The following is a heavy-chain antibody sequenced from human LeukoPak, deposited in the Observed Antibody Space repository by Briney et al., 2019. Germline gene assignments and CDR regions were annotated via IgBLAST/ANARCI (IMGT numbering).Heavy chain of an antibody. CDR1: GFKFDDYG. D-gene: IGHD5/OR15-5a*01. CDR2: INWNGDSR. CDR3: ARGTGSVSGVDY. J-gene: IGHJ4*02. Sequence: GGSLRLSCTASGFKFDDYGMTWVRQAPGKGLEWVSDINWNGDSRGYAHSVRGRFTIYRDNSENSLYLQMSSLRAEDTAVYYCARGTGSVSGVDYWGQGTLVTVSS. V-gene: IGHV3-20*04.